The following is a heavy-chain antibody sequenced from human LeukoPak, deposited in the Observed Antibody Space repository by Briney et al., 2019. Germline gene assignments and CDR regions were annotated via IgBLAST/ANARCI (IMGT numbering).Heavy chain of an antibody. Sequence: PGGSLRLSCAASGFTFNNYAMSWVRQAPGKGLDWVSGISGSGGSTYYADSVKGRFTISRDNSKNTLYLQMTTLRVEDTAIYYCAKDRVVMVPAPKYFQHWGQGTLVTVSS. J-gene: IGHJ1*01. V-gene: IGHV3-23*01. CDR2: ISGSGGST. D-gene: IGHD2-21*01. CDR1: GFTFNNYA. CDR3: AKDRVVMVPAPKYFQH.